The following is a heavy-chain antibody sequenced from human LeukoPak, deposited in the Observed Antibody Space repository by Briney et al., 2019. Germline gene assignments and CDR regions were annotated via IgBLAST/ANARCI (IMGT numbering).Heavy chain of an antibody. D-gene: IGHD3-22*01. V-gene: IGHV3-30*02. Sequence: QPGGSLRLSCAASGFTCSDYGMHWLRQAPGKGLEWVSFIRFDVNSKYYADSVKGRFTISRDNLKNTLYLQMNSLRPEDTAVYYCAKSTYESPTLHDYWGQGTLVTVSS. J-gene: IGHJ4*02. CDR1: GFTCSDYG. CDR2: IRFDVNSK. CDR3: AKSTYESPTLHDY.